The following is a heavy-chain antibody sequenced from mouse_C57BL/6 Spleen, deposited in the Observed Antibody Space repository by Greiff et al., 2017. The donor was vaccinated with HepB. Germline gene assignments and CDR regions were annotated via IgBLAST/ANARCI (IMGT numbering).Heavy chain of an antibody. Sequence: QVQLQQPGAELVKPGASVKLSCKASGYTFTSYWMHWVKQRPGQGLEWIGMIHPNSGSTNYNEKFKSKATLTVDKSSSTAYMQLSSLTSEDSAVYYCASSTGTPGFAYWGQGTLVTVSA. CDR2: IHPNSGST. J-gene: IGHJ3*01. V-gene: IGHV1-64*01. CDR1: GYTFTSYW. CDR3: ASSTGTPGFAY. D-gene: IGHD4-1*02.